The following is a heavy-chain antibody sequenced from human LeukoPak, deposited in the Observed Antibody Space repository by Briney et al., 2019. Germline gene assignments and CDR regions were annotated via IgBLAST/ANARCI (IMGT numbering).Heavy chain of an antibody. Sequence: SETLSLTCTVSGGSISSYYWSWIRQPPGKGLEWIGYIYYSGSTNYNPSLKSRVTISVDTSKNQFSLKLSSVTDADTAVYYCARDRGTGPLVTWGQGTLVTVSS. J-gene: IGHJ5*02. V-gene: IGHV4-59*12. D-gene: IGHD3-10*01. CDR2: IYYSGST. CDR3: ARDRGTGPLVT. CDR1: GGSISSYY.